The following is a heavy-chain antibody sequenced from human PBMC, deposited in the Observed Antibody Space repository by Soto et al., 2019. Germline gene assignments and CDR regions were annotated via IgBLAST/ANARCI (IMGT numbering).Heavy chain of an antibody. V-gene: IGHV3-30*18. Sequence: GGSLRLSCAASGFTFSSYGMHWVRQAPGKGLEWVAVISYDGSNKYYADSVKGRFTISRDNSKNTLYLQMNSLRAEDTAVYYCAKDPGGFGELPKADYWGQGTLVTVSS. CDR1: GFTFSSYG. J-gene: IGHJ4*02. D-gene: IGHD3-10*01. CDR2: ISYDGSNK. CDR3: AKDPGGFGELPKADY.